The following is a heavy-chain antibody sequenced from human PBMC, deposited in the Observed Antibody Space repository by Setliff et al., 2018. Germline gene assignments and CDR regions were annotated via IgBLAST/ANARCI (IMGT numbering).Heavy chain of an antibody. V-gene: IGHV1-46*01. D-gene: IGHD3-16*02. Sequence: GASVKVSCKASGFTFINYYMHWLRQAPGQGLEWLGIISPGGGATTYAQKFQGRVILARDTSTSTVYMELGALKSDDTAIYYCARASTSIDPYDFDYWGHGTLVTVSS. CDR2: ISPGGGAT. CDR3: ARASTSIDPYDFDY. J-gene: IGHJ4*01. CDR1: GFTFINYY.